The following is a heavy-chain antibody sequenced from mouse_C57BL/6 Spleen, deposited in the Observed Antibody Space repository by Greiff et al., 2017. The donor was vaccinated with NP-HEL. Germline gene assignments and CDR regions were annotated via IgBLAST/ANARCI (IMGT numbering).Heavy chain of an antibody. CDR2: INPSTGGT. CDR3: AGANWDEDFDY. V-gene: IGHV1-43*01. D-gene: IGHD4-1*01. J-gene: IGHJ2*01. CDR1: GYSFTGYY. Sequence: EVKLQESGPELVKPGASVKISCKASGYSFTGYYMHWVKQSSEKSLEWIGEINPSTGGTSYNQKFKGKATLTVDKSSSPAYMQLKSLTSEDSAVYYCAGANWDEDFDYWGQGTTLTVSS.